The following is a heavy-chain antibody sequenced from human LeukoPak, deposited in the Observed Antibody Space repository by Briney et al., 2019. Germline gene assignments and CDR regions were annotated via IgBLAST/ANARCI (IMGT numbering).Heavy chain of an antibody. Sequence: GASVEVSCKASGYTFTSYDINWVRQATGQGLEWMGWMNPNSGNTGYAQKFQGRVTMTRNTSISTAYMELSSLRSEDTAVYYCAREGLAEVATQYESRYYYYYMDVWGKGTTVTISS. V-gene: IGHV1-8*01. D-gene: IGHD5-24*01. CDR2: MNPNSGNT. CDR3: AREGLAEVATQYESRYYYYYMDV. J-gene: IGHJ6*03. CDR1: GYTFTSYD.